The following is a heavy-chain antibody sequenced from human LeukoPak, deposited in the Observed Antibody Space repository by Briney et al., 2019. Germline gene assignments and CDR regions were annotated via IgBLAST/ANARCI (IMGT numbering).Heavy chain of an antibody. V-gene: IGHV1-18*01. J-gene: IGHJ3*02. Sequence: ASVKVSCKASGYTFTSYGISWVRQAPGQGLEWMGWISAYNGNTNYAQKLQGRVTMTTDTSTSTANMELRSLRSDDTAVYYCAEQRRTFAAFDIWGQGTMVTVSS. CDR1: GYTFTSYG. CDR3: AEQRRTFAAFDI. CDR2: ISAYNGNT. D-gene: IGHD6-13*01.